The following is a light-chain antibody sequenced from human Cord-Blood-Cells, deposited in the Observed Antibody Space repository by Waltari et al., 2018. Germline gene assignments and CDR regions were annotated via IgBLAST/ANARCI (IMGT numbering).Light chain of an antibody. CDR2: DAS. V-gene: IGKV3-11*01. CDR3: QQRSNWIT. J-gene: IGKJ5*01. Sequence: VLTQSPATLSFSSGERAILSCRASQSVSSYLAWYQQKPGQAPRLLIYDASNRATGIPARFSGSGSGTDFTLTISSLEPEDFAVYYCQQRSNWITFGQGTRLEIK. CDR1: QSVSSY.